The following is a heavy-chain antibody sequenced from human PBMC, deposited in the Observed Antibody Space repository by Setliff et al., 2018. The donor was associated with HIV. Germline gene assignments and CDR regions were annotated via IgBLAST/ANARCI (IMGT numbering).Heavy chain of an antibody. CDR2: IGAFNGNT. Sequence: GASVKVSCKTSGYAFTSYHIHWVRQAPGQGLEWMGWIGAFNGNTHYPQNLQGRVTMTTDTSTRTAYMELRSLRSDDTAVYFCARAGAAETSHFDYWGQGTLVTVSS. D-gene: IGHD2-15*01. CDR3: ARAGAAETSHFDY. V-gene: IGHV1-18*04. J-gene: IGHJ4*02. CDR1: GYAFTSYH.